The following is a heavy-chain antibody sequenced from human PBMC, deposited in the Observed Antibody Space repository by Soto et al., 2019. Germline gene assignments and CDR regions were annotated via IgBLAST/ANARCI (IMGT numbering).Heavy chain of an antibody. CDR2: IAYDGSKK. CDR1: GFTFSSYA. CDR3: ARDRVLLGANGFDP. D-gene: IGHD2-8*01. V-gene: IGHV3-30*04. J-gene: IGHJ5*02. Sequence: QVQLVESGGGVVQPGRSLRLSSAASGFTFSSYAMHWVRQAPGKGLEWVAVIAYDGSKKYFAASVKGRFTISRDNSKNTFYLQMNSLRAEDTAVYYCARDRVLLGANGFDPWGQGTLVTVSS.